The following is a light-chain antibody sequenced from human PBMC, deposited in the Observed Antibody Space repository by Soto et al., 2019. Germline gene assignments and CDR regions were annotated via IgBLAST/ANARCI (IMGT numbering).Light chain of an antibody. Sequence: QSVLTQPASVSGSPGQSITISCTVTATDTDAYNYVSWYLQYPGKAPKLLIYGVGNRPSGASDRFSGSKSDNTASLTISGLQAEDEGDYYCCSYARGSTYVFGTGTKVT. V-gene: IGLV2-14*01. CDR2: GVG. J-gene: IGLJ1*01. CDR1: ATDTDAYNY. CDR3: CSYARGSTYV.